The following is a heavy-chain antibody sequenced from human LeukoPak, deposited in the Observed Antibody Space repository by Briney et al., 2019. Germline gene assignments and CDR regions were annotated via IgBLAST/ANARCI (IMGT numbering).Heavy chain of an antibody. CDR2: ISSSRSSYI. Sequence: GGSLRLSCAASGFTFSNYNMNWVRQAPGKGLEWVSTISSSRSSYIYYADTVKGRFTISRDNAKNSLYLQMNSLRAEDTAVYYCARDPPSFQYWGQGTLVTVSA. V-gene: IGHV3-21*01. CDR3: ARDPPSFQY. CDR1: GFTFSNYN. J-gene: IGHJ1*01.